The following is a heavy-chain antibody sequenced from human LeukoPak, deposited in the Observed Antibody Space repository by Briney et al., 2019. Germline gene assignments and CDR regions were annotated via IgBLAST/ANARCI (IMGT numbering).Heavy chain of an antibody. V-gene: IGHV3-23*01. CDR3: AKDRGGTYLFYLEY. CDR2: ISCSGGST. Sequence: GGSLRLSCAASGFTFSNYAMTWVRQAPGKGRECVSGISCSGGSTYYADSVKGRFTIYRDNSKNTLYLQTDSLKAEDKAVYYCAKDRGGTYLFYLEYWGQGTLVTVSS. J-gene: IGHJ4*02. D-gene: IGHD1-26*01. CDR1: GFTFSNYA.